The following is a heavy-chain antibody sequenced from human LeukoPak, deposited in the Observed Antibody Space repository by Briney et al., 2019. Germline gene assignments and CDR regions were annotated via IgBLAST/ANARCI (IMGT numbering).Heavy chain of an antibody. Sequence: GGSLRLSCAASGFTFSSYGMHWVRQAPGKGLEWVAFVWHDGRDKYYADSVKGRFTISRDNSKNTLYLQLNSLRTEDTAVYYCAKDRGKFIIVVPTAGENFDYWGQGTLVTVSS. V-gene: IGHV3-30*02. D-gene: IGHD2-2*01. CDR2: VWHDGRDK. CDR3: AKDRGKFIIVVPTAGENFDY. J-gene: IGHJ4*02. CDR1: GFTFSSYG.